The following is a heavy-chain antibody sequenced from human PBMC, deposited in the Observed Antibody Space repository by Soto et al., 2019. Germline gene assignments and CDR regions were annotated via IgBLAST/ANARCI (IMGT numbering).Heavy chain of an antibody. Sequence: SETLSLTCTVSGGSISSYYWSWIRQPPGKGLEWIGYIYYSGSTNYNPSLKGRVTISVDTSKNQFSLKLSSVTAADTAVYYCARLEIAPNYYYYYYMDVWGKGTTVTVSS. V-gene: IGHV4-59*08. CDR2: IYYSGST. J-gene: IGHJ6*03. D-gene: IGHD3-22*01. CDR1: GGSISSYY. CDR3: ARLEIAPNYYYYYYMDV.